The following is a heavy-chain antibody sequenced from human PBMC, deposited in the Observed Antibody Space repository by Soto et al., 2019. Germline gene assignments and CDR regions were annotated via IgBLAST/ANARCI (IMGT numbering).Heavy chain of an antibody. J-gene: IGHJ4*02. V-gene: IGHV1-18*01. CDR2: ISAYNGNT. CDR3: ARDMITFGGVMGGGY. CDR1: GYTFTSYG. D-gene: IGHD3-16*01. Sequence: QVQLVQSGAEVKKPGASVKVSCKASGYTFTSYGISWVRQAPGQGLEWMGWISAYNGNTNYAQKLQGRVTITTDTSRSTAYMELRSLRSDDTAVYYCARDMITFGGVMGGGYWGQGTLVTVSS.